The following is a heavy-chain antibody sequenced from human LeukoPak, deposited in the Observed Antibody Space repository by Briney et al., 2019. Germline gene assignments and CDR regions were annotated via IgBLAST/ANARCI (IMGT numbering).Heavy chain of an antibody. CDR3: IRFIGSGWFHN. CDR1: GDSFSSNRVA. D-gene: IGHD2-15*01. J-gene: IGHJ5*02. V-gene: IGHV6-1*01. CDR2: TYYRSKWYY. Sequence: SQTLSLTCAISGDSFSSNRVAWNWIRQSPSRGLEWLGRTYYRSKWYYDYAESVKSRITINPDTSKNQLSLQLTSVTPEDTAVYYCIRFIGSGWFHNWGQGTLVTVSS.